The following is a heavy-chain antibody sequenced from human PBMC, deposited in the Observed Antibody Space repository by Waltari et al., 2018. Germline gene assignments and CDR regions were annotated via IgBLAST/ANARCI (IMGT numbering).Heavy chain of an antibody. V-gene: IGHV4-31*03. CDR2: IYHSGST. CDR1: GGSISSGGYY. CDR3: ARDPWRIVGATVHWYFDL. Sequence: QVQLQESGPGLVKPSQTLSLTCTVSGGSISSGGYYWSWIRQHPGKGLEWIGYIYHSGSTYYNPSLKSRVTISGDRAKNQFALKLSSVTAADTAVYYCARDPWRIVGATVHWYFDLWGRGTLVTVSS. J-gene: IGHJ2*01. D-gene: IGHD1-26*01.